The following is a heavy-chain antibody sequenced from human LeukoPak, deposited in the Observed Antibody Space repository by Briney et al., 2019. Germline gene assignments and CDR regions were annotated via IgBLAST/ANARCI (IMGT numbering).Heavy chain of an antibody. CDR3: ARWNYDTSGTTHYYMDV. V-gene: IGHV5-51*01. J-gene: IGHJ6*03. CDR1: GYTFTSYW. CDR2: IYPADSDT. Sequence: GESLKISCKGSGYTFTSYWIGWVRQMPGKGLEWMGIIYPADSDTRYSPSFQGQVTISADKSISTAYLQWSSLKASDTAMYHCARWNYDTSGTTHYYMDVWGKGTTVTVSS. D-gene: IGHD3-22*01.